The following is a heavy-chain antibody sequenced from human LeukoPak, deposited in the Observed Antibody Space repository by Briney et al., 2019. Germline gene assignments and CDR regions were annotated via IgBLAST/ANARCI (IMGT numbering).Heavy chain of an antibody. Sequence: GGSLRLSCAASGFTFSSYSMNWVRQAPGKGLEWVSSISSSSSYIYYADSLKGRFTISRDNAKNSLYLQMNSLRAEDTAVYYCAREPYYYDSSGYYPFGAFDIWGQGTMVTVSS. V-gene: IGHV3-21*01. J-gene: IGHJ3*02. CDR3: AREPYYYDSSGYYPFGAFDI. D-gene: IGHD3-22*01. CDR1: GFTFSSYS. CDR2: ISSSSSYI.